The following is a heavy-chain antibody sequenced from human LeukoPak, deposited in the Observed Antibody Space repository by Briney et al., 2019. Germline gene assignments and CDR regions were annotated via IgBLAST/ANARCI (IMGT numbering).Heavy chain of an antibody. Sequence: SVKVSCKASGGTFSSYAISWVRQAPGQGLEWMGRIIPIFGTANYAQKFQGRATITTDESTSTAYMELSSLRSEDTAVYYCAREVIRVYYFDYWGQGTLVTVSS. D-gene: IGHD3-22*01. CDR3: AREVIRVYYFDY. CDR2: IIPIFGTA. J-gene: IGHJ4*02. V-gene: IGHV1-69*05. CDR1: GGTFSSYA.